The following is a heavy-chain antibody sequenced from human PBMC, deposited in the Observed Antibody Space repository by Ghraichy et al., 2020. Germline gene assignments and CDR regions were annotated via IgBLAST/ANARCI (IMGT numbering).Heavy chain of an antibody. D-gene: IGHD6-19*01. J-gene: IGHJ3*02. Sequence: GGSLRLSCSASGFTFSSYAMHWVRQAPGKGLEYVSAISSNGGSTYYADSVKGRFTISRDNSKNTLYLQMSSLRAEDTAVYYCVKARYSSGWYGGDAFDIWGQGTMVTVSS. CDR2: ISSNGGST. CDR3: VKARYSSGWYGGDAFDI. CDR1: GFTFSSYA. V-gene: IGHV3-64D*06.